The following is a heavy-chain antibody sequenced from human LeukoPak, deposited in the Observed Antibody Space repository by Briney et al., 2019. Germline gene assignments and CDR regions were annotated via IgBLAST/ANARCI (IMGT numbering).Heavy chain of an antibody. J-gene: IGHJ3*02. Sequence: KSSETLSLTCTVSGYSISSGYYWGWIRQPPGKGLEWIGSIYHSGSTNYNPSLKSRVTISVDTSKNQFSLKLSSVTAADTAVYYCARRGSSGWDDAFDIWGQGTMVTVSS. D-gene: IGHD6-19*01. CDR2: IYHSGST. CDR3: ARRGSSGWDDAFDI. V-gene: IGHV4-38-2*02. CDR1: GYSISSGYY.